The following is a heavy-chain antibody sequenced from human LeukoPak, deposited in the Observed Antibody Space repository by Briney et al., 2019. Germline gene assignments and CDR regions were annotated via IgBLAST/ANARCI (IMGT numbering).Heavy chain of an antibody. CDR3: ARLDVAFDI. Sequence: GGSLRLSCAASGFTFSSYGMHWVRQAPGKGLEWVAVISYDGSNKYYADSVKGRFTISRDNSKNTLYLQMNSLRAEDTAVYYCARLDVAFDIWGQGTMVTVSS. CDR2: ISYDGSNK. V-gene: IGHV3-30*03. J-gene: IGHJ3*02. D-gene: IGHD1-1*01. CDR1: GFTFSSYG.